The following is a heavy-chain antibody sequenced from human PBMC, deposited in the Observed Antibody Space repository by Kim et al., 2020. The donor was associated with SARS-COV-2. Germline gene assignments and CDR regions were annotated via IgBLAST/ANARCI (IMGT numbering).Heavy chain of an antibody. CDR3: ARDLVPGYRYARPYNYYYYGMDV. J-gene: IGHJ6*02. CDR2: ISSSSSYI. V-gene: IGHV3-21*01. CDR1: GFTFSSYS. D-gene: IGHD5-18*01. Sequence: GGSLRLSCAASGFTFSSYSMNWVRQAPGKGLEWVSSISSSSSYIYYADSVKGRFTISRDNAKNSLYLQMNSLRAEDTAVYYCARDLVPGYRYARPYNYYYYGMDVWGQGTTVTVSS.